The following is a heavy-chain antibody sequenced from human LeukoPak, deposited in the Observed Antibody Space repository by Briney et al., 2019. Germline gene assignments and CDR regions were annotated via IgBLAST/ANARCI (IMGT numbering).Heavy chain of an antibody. J-gene: IGHJ5*02. V-gene: IGHV4-59*08. CDR2: INYSGNT. CDR1: GGSFSAYY. Sequence: PSETLSLTCTVSGGSFSAYYWSWIRQPPGKGLEWIGYINYSGNTNYNPSLKSRVTISVDTSKNQFSLKLSSVTAADTAVYYCASFSWGSGSYNQEAIWSWFDPWGQGTLVIVSS. D-gene: IGHD3-10*01. CDR3: ASFSWGSGSYNQEAIWSWFDP.